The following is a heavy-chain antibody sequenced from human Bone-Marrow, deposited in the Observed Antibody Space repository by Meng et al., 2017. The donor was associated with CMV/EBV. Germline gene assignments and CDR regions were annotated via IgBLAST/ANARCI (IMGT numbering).Heavy chain of an antibody. Sequence: ITLKDFCPGLRKPTPTLTLTFTFSGFSLNSNGMGVGWIRQPPGKALEWLALIYWDGDKRYSPSLKSRLTITKDTSNNQVVLTMTNMGPVDTATYFCAHRPTEGLFDYWGQGTLVTVFS. CDR3: AHRPTEGLFDY. CDR2: IYWDGDK. V-gene: IGHV2-5*02. CDR1: GFSLNSNGMG. J-gene: IGHJ4*02.